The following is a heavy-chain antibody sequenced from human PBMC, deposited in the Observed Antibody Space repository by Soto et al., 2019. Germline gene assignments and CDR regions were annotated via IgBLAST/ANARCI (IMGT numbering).Heavy chain of an antibody. V-gene: IGHV4-59*01. D-gene: IGHD2-2*01. Sequence: SETLSLTCTFSGGSISSYYWSWIRQPPGKGLEWIGYIYYSGSTNYNPSLKSRVTISVDTSKNQFSLKLSSVTAADTAVYYCARGSGLCISTSSHHAYWGQGTLVTVS. J-gene: IGHJ1*01. CDR2: IYYSGST. CDR3: ARGSGLCISTSSHHAY. CDR1: GGSISSYY.